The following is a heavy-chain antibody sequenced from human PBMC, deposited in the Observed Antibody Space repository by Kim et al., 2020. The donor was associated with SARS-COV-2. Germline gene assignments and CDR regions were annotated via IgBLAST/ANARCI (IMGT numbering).Heavy chain of an antibody. J-gene: IGHJ6*03. CDR3: AKDPGYCSGGSCYSDYY. V-gene: IGHV3-30*18. CDR2: ISYDGSNK. Sequence: GGSLRLSCAASGFTFSSYGMHWVRQAPGKGLEWVAVISYDGSNKYYADSVKGRFTISRDNSKNTLYLQMNSLRAEDTAVYYCAKDPGYCSGGSCYSDYY. CDR1: GFTFSSYG. D-gene: IGHD2-15*01.